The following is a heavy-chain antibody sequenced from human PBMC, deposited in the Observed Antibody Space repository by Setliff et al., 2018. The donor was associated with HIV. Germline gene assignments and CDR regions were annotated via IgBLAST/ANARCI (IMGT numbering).Heavy chain of an antibody. Sequence: SETLSLTCTVSGGSISSHYWSWIRQPPGKGLEWIGSVYYSGSTNYNPSLKSRVTISVDTSKNRFSLKLSSVTAADTAVYYCARRRGPMVRGVDPTPSYYFDYWGQGTLVTVSS. V-gene: IGHV4-59*11. CDR2: VYYSGST. CDR1: GGSISSHY. CDR3: ARRRGPMVRGVDPTPSYYFDY. D-gene: IGHD3-10*01. J-gene: IGHJ4*02.